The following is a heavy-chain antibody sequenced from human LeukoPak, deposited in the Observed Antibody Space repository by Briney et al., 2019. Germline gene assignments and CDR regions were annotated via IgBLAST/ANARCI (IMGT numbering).Heavy chain of an antibody. CDR2: ISYDGSNE. CDR3: ARVGYYASGPFSYFDY. CDR1: GFTFSGYA. V-gene: IGHV3-30-3*01. D-gene: IGHD3-10*01. Sequence: GGSLRLSCAASGFTFSGYAMHWIRQAPGKGLEWVAVISYDGSNEYYADSVKGRFTISRDNSKNTLYLQMNSLSVEDTAVYYCARVGYYASGPFSYFDYWGQGTLVTVSS. J-gene: IGHJ4*02.